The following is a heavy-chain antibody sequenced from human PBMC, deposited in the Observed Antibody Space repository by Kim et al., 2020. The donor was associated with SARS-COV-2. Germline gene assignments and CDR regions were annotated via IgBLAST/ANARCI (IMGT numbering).Heavy chain of an antibody. J-gene: IGHJ3*02. V-gene: IGHV4-31*03. D-gene: IGHD3-22*01. CDR1: GGSISSVGYY. Sequence: SETLSLTCTVSGGSISSVGYYWSWIRQHPGKGLEWIGYIYYSGSTYYNPSLKSRVTISVDTSKNQFSLKLSSVTAADTAVYYCARARITMIVVDAFDIWGQGTMVTVSS. CDR3: ARARITMIVVDAFDI. CDR2: IYYSGST.